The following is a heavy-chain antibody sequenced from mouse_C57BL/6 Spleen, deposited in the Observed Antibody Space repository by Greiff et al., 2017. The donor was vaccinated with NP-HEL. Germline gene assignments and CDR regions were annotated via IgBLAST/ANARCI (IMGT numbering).Heavy chain of an antibody. D-gene: IGHD2-4*01. Sequence: EVQLQQSGPELVKPGASVKMSCKASGYTFTDYNMHWVKQSHGKSLEWIGYINPNNGGTSYKQKFKGKATLTVNKSSSTAYMELRSLTSEDSAVYYCARGYDYDRYFDVWGTGTTVTVSS. CDR2: INPNNGGT. V-gene: IGHV1-22*01. J-gene: IGHJ1*03. CDR1: GYTFTDYN. CDR3: ARGYDYDRYFDV.